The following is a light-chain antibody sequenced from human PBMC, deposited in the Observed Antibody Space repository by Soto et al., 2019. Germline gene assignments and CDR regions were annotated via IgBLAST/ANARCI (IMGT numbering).Light chain of an antibody. V-gene: IGKV3-20*01. CDR3: QQYGSPPIT. J-gene: IGKJ5*01. CDR2: GIS. Sequence: EMVMTQSPATLSVSPGASATLSCRASQSANSNYLAWYQQHPGQPPRLLIYGISTRATGIPASFSGSGSGTDFTLTISRLEPEDFAVYYCQQYGSPPITFGQGTRLEIK. CDR1: QSANSNY.